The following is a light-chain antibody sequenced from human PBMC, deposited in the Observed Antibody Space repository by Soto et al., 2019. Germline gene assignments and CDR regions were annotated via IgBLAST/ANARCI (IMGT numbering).Light chain of an antibody. V-gene: IGKV1-5*01. CDR3: QQYNNYWT. CDR2: DAS. Sequence: IEMTQSPSSLSASVGERVTITCRASQSISSYLNWYQQKPGKAPKLLIYDASSLESGVPSRFSGSGSATEFTLTISSLQPDDFATYYCQQYNNYWTFGQGTKVDIK. J-gene: IGKJ1*01. CDR1: QSISSY.